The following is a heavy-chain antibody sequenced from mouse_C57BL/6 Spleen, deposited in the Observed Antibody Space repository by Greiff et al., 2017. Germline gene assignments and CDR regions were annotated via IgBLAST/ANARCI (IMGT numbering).Heavy chain of an antibody. V-gene: IGHV1-53*01. D-gene: IGHD1-1*01. Sequence: QVQLQQPGTELVKPGASVKLSCKASGYTFTSYWMPWVKQRPGQGLEWIGNINPSNGGTNYNEKFKSKATLTVDKSSSTAYMQLSSLTSEASAVXYCADCGAYYCGSSTLYWYFDVWGTGTTVTVSS. J-gene: IGHJ1*03. CDR2: INPSNGGT. CDR1: GYTFTSYW. CDR3: ADCGAYYCGSSTLYWYFDV.